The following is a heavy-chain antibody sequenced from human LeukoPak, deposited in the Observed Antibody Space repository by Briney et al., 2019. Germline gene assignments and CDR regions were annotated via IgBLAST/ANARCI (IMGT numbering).Heavy chain of an antibody. Sequence: QSGGSLRLSCAASGFTFSSYAMSWVRQAPREGLEWVSAISGSGGSTYYADSVKGRFTISRDNSKNTLYLQMNSLRAEDTAVYYCAKDQDFYDSSGYPDYWGQGTLVTVSS. D-gene: IGHD3-22*01. CDR3: AKDQDFYDSSGYPDY. V-gene: IGHV3-23*01. J-gene: IGHJ4*02. CDR1: GFTFSSYA. CDR2: ISGSGGST.